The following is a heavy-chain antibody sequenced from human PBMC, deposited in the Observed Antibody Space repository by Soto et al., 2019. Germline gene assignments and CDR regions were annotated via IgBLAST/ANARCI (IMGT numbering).Heavy chain of an antibody. CDR2: ISYDGGKK. V-gene: IGHV3-30*04. J-gene: IGHJ4*02. D-gene: IGHD6-13*01. CDR1: GFNFSSYA. Sequence: GGSLRLSCAASGFNFSSYAMHWVRQAPGKGLEWVAVISYDGGKKYYADSVKGRFTISRDNSKNTLYVEVNSLSAEDTAVYYCAREGQPAAGTTPHNWGQGTLVTVSS. CDR3: AREGQPAAGTTPHN.